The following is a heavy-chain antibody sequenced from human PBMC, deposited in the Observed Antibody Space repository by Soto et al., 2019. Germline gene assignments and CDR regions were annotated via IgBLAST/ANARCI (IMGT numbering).Heavy chain of an antibody. V-gene: IGHV4-39*01. Sequence: SETLSLTCTVSGGSISSSSYYWGWIRQPPGKGLEWIGSIYYSGSTYYNPSLKSRVTISVDTSKNQFSLKLSSVTAADTAVYYCARLPPRYSSGKGAWFDPWGQGTLVTVSS. CDR2: IYYSGST. CDR3: ARLPPRYSSGKGAWFDP. CDR1: GGSISSSSYY. D-gene: IGHD6-19*01. J-gene: IGHJ5*02.